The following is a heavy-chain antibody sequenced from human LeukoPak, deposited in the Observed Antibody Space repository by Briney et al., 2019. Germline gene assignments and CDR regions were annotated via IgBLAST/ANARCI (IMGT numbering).Heavy chain of an antibody. CDR3: ARHQGSNWISPIDY. CDR1: GGSMSSYY. J-gene: IGHJ4*02. Sequence: SETLSLTCTVYGGSMSSYYWSWIRQLPGKGLEWIGYIYDSGSTNYNPSLKSRVTISIDTSKNQFSLKLSSVTATDTALYYCARHQGSNWISPIDYWGQGTLVTLSS. CDR2: IYDSGST. V-gene: IGHV4-59*08. D-gene: IGHD1-20*01.